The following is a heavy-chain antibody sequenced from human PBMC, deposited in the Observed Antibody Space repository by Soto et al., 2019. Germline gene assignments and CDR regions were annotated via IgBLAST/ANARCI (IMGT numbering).Heavy chain of an antibody. CDR3: TTGGYCSGGSCYFANYYYYYMDV. CDR2: IKSKTDGGTT. Sequence: EVQLVESGGGLVKPGGSLRLSCAASGFTFSNAWMSWVRQAPGKGLEWVGRIKSKTDGGTTDYAAPVKGRFTTSRDDSKNKLDLQMNSLKPEDTAVYYCTTGGYCSGGSCYFANYYYYYMDVWGKGTTVTVSS. D-gene: IGHD2-15*01. J-gene: IGHJ6*03. V-gene: IGHV3-15*01. CDR1: GFTFSNAW.